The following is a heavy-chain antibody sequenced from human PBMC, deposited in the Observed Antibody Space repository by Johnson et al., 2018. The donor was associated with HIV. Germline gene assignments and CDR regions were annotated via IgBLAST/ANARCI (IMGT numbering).Heavy chain of an antibody. J-gene: IGHJ3*02. CDR2: ISSSGSTM. CDR1: GFTFSSYA. D-gene: IGHD2-2*01. CDR3: ARNGLIPASKGVAFDI. V-gene: IGHV3-48*04. Sequence: VQLVESGGGVVQPGRSLRLSCAASGFTFSSYAMHWVRQAPGKGLEWVSYISSSGSTMYYADSLKGRFTISRDNAKNSLYLQMNSLRAEDTAVYYCARNGLIPASKGVAFDIWGHGTTVTVSS.